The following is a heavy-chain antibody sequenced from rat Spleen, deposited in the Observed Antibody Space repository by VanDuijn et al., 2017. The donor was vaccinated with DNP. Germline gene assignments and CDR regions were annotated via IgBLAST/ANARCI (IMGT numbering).Heavy chain of an antibody. V-gene: IGHV5-19*01. CDR1: GFTFSNSG. CDR2: ISTSGGST. J-gene: IGHJ4*01. D-gene: IGHD1-1*01. Sequence: EVQLVESGGGLVQPGRSLKLSCAASGFTFSNSGMHWIRQAPTKGLEWVATISTSGGSTYYRDSVKGRFTISRDNAKSTLYLQMNSLRSEDTATYYCIRRTVVTGAMDAWGQGTAVAVSS. CDR3: IRRTVVTGAMDA.